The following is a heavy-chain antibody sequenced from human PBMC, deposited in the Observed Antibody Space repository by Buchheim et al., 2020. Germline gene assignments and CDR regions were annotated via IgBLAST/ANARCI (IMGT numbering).Heavy chain of an antibody. V-gene: IGHV3-23*01. J-gene: IGHJ4*02. CDR1: GFTFSSYA. D-gene: IGHD1-14*01. CDR2: ISGSGGST. Sequence: EVQLLESGGGLVQPGGSLRPPCQASGFTFSSYAMSWVRQAPGKGLEWVLAISGSGGSTYFPDSVKGRFTIPRDNPKKTLYLQMNSLRAEDTAVYYCAKRYSSAVQNQYYFDYWGQGTL. CDR3: AKRYSSAVQNQYYFDY.